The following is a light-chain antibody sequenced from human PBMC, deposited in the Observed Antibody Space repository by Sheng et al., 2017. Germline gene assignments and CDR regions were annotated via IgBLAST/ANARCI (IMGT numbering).Light chain of an antibody. J-gene: IGLJ3*02. V-gene: IGLV8-61*01. CDR2: STN. Sequence: QTVVTQEPSFSVSPGGTVTLTCGLNSGSVSTDNYPTWFQQTPGQAPRTLIYSTNARSSGVPDRFSGSILGNKAALTITGAQSDDESDYYCALFMSSGTWAFGGGTTLTVL. CDR3: ALFMSSGTWA. CDR1: SGSVSTDNY.